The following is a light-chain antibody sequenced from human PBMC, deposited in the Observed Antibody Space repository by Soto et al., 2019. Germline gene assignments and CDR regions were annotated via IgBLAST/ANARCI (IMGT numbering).Light chain of an antibody. CDR2: DAS. V-gene: IGKV3-15*01. Sequence: EIVMTQSPATLSVSPGERATLSCRASQSVSSNLAWYQQKPGQAPRLLIYDASTRATGIPARFSGSGSGTEFTLTISSLQSEDLAVYYCQQYDDWPETFGQGTKV. J-gene: IGKJ1*01. CDR3: QQYDDWPET. CDR1: QSVSSN.